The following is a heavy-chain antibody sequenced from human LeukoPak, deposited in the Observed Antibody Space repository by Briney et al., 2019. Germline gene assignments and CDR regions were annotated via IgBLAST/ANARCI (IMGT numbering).Heavy chain of an antibody. Sequence: GASVNVSCKASGDTFSSYAISWVRQAPGQGLEWIGGIIPIFGTPRYAQKFQGRVTITEDESTSTAYMELSSLTSEDTAVYYCASLKGYDFWSGYYGWGQGTRVTVSS. J-gene: IGHJ4*02. CDR2: IIPIFGTP. V-gene: IGHV1-69*13. CDR1: GDTFSSYA. CDR3: ASLKGYDFWSGYYG. D-gene: IGHD3-3*01.